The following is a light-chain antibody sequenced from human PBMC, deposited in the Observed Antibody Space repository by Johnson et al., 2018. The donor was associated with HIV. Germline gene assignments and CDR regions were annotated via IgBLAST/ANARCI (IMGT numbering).Light chain of an antibody. Sequence: QSVLTQPPSVSAAPGQKVTISCSGSSSNIGNNYVSWYQQLPGTAPKLLIYDNNKRPSGIPDRFSGSKSGTSATLGITGLQTGGEADYYCGTWDSSLSVRVFGTGTKVTVL. V-gene: IGLV1-51*01. CDR3: GTWDSSLSVRV. J-gene: IGLJ1*01. CDR2: DNN. CDR1: SSNIGNNY.